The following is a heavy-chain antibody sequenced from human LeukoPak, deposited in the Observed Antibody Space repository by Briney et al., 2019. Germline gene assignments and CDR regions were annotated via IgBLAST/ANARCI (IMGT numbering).Heavy chain of an antibody. Sequence: ASETLSLTCTVSGGSISGFYWDWIRQSPGKGLEWLGYIYYTGLTNYNPSLGSRITMSVDTSKNRLSLKLGSVTAADTAVYYCGRWNEGWDHLGQGTLVTVST. D-gene: IGHD1-1*01. J-gene: IGHJ4*02. CDR1: GGSISGFY. V-gene: IGHV4-59*01. CDR2: IYYTGLT. CDR3: GRWNEGWDH.